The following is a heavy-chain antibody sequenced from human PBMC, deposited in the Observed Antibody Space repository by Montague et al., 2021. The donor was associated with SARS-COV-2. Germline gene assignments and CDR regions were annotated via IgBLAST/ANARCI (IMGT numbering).Heavy chain of an antibody. CDR3: ATLPASFTIFGVVQGYYFDD. Sequence: SETLSLTCTVSGASISSRSYYWGWIRQPPGKGLEWIGFKYYSGSTYYNPTLNSRVTISVDTSKNQLSLKLNSVTAADTAVYYCATLPASFTIFGVVQGYYFDDWGQGTLVTVSS. V-gene: IGHV4-39*01. D-gene: IGHD3-3*01. CDR2: KYYSGST. J-gene: IGHJ4*02. CDR1: GASISSRSYY.